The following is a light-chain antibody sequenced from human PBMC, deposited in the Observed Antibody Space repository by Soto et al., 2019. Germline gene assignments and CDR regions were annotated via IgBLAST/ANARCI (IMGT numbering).Light chain of an antibody. J-gene: IGKJ5*01. CDR3: QYYSSSLSIT. V-gene: IGKV3-20*01. Sequence: EIVLMQAPGILSLSTGERAALSCRASQSVRSTYLAWYQQKPGQAPRLLIHGASSRATGIPDRFSGSGSGTDFTLTISRLEPEDVAVYYCQYYSSSLSITFGQGTRLEIK. CDR2: GAS. CDR1: QSVRSTY.